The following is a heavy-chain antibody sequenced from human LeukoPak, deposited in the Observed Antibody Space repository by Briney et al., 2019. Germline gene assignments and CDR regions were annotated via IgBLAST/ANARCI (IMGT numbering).Heavy chain of an antibody. J-gene: IGHJ5*02. D-gene: IGHD3-10*01. V-gene: IGHV5-10-1*01. CDR1: GYSFTSYW. CDR3: ARHPSYYYGSGSYSDWFDP. Sequence: RGEPLKISCKGSGYSFTSYWISWVRQMPGKGLEWMGRIDPSDSYTNYSPSFQGHVTISADKSISTAYLQWSSLKASDTAMYYCARHPSYYYGSGSYSDWFDPWGQGTLVTVSS. CDR2: IDPSDSYT.